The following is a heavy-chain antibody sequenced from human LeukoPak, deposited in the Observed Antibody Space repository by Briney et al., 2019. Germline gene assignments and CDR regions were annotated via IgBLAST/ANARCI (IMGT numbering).Heavy chain of an antibody. V-gene: IGHV3-30*04. CDR3: ARVLDRGYSYGGDY. CDR1: GFTFSSYA. Sequence: PGGSLRLSCAASGFTFSSYAMHWVRQAPGKGLEWVAVISYDGSNKYYADSVKGRFTISRDNSKNTLYLQMNSLRAEDTAVYYCARVLDRGYSYGGDYWGQGTLVTVSS. D-gene: IGHD5-18*01. CDR2: ISYDGSNK. J-gene: IGHJ4*02.